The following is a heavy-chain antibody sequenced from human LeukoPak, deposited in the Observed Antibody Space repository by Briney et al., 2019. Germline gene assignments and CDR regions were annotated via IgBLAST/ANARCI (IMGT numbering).Heavy chain of an antibody. D-gene: IGHD1-26*01. CDR3: ARDGSWELPYFDY. Sequence: SWVRQAPGKGLEWVSGINWNGGSTGYADSVKGRFTISRDNAKNSLYLQMNSLRAEDTALYYCARDGSWELPYFDYWGQGTLVTVSS. CDR2: INWNGGST. J-gene: IGHJ4*02. V-gene: IGHV3-20*03.